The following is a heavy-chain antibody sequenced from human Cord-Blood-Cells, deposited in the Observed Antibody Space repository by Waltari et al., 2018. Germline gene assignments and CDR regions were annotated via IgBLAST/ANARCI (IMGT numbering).Heavy chain of an antibody. J-gene: IGHJ5*02. V-gene: IGHV1-18*04. Sequence: QVQLVQSGAEVKKPGASVKVSCKASGYTFTSYGISWVRQAPGQGLEWMGWISAYNSNTNYEQVLQGRVTMTTDTSTSTAYMELRSLRSDDTAVYYCARDRSEQLHEGWFDPWGQGTLVTVSS. CDR3: ARDRSEQLHEGWFDP. D-gene: IGHD6-6*01. CDR2: ISAYNSNT. CDR1: GYTFTSYG.